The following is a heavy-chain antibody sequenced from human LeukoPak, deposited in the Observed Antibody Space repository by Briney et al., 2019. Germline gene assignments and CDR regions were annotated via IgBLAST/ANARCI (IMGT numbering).Heavy chain of an antibody. CDR3: ARSIAVADNGDWFDP. CDR2: INHSGST. V-gene: IGHV4-34*01. CDR1: GGSFSGYY. Sequence: PSETLSLTCAVYGGSFSGYYWSWIRQPPGKGLEWIGEINHSGSTNYNPSLKSRVTISVDTSKNQFSLKLSSVTAADTAVYYCARSIAVADNGDWFDPWGQGTLVTVSS. J-gene: IGHJ5*02. D-gene: IGHD6-19*01.